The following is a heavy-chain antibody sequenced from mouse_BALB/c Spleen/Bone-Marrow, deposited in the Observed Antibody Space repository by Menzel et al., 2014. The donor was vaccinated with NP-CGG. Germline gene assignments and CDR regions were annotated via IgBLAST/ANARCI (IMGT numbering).Heavy chain of an antibody. D-gene: IGHD3-1*01. J-gene: IGHJ3*01. V-gene: IGHV1-9*01. CDR2: ILPGSGNT. CDR3: ARELGLRFAY. CDR1: GYTFSSYW. Sequence: QVQLQQSGAELMKPGASVKISCKATGYTFSSYWTEWLKQRPGHGLEWIGEILPGSGNTNYNEKFKGRVTFTADSSSNTAYMQLSSLTSEDSAVYYCARELGLRFAYWGQGTLVTVSA.